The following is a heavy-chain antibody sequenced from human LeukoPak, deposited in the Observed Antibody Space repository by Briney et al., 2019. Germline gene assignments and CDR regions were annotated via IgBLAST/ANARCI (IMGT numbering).Heavy chain of an antibody. CDR1: GGSISSYY. CDR2: IYYSGST. D-gene: IGHD3-3*01. CDR3: ARDHYDFWSGYSHDAFDI. J-gene: IGHJ3*02. Sequence: PSETLSLTCTVSGGSISSYYWSWIRQPPGKGLEWIGYIYYSGSTNYNPSLKSRVTISVDTSKNQFSLKLSSVTAADTAVYYCARDHYDFWSGYSHDAFDIWGQGTMVTVSS. V-gene: IGHV4-59*12.